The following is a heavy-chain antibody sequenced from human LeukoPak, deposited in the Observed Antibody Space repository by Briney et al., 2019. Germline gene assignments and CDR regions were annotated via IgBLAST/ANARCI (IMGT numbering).Heavy chain of an antibody. J-gene: IGHJ4*02. D-gene: IGHD6-13*01. CDR3: ARVPRYSSSWYYFDY. CDR2: IYYSGIT. CDR1: GDSISSDDYY. V-gene: IGHV4-30-4*01. Sequence: SQTLSLTCTVSGDSISSDDYYWRWIRQSPGKGLVWIGYIYYSGITYYNPSLKSRVTISVDTSKNQFSLKLSSVTAADTAVYYCARVPRYSSSWYYFDYWGQGALVTVSS.